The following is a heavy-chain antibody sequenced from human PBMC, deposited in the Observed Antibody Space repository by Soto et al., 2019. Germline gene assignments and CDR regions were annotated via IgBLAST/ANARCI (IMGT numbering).Heavy chain of an antibody. CDR1: GFTFSSFG. J-gene: IGHJ3*02. CDR2: IWYDGSKK. CDR3: ARDASYYSLCVCYNVSRLVLDI. Sequence: QVQLVESGGGVVQPGRSLRLSCAASGFTFSSFGMHWVRQAPGKGLEWVSLIWYDGSKKSYEDSVKGRFTISRDNSGNTVYLHMNSLRPEDTAVYYCARDASYYSLCVCYNVSRLVLDIWGQGSTVTVSS. V-gene: IGHV3-33*01. D-gene: IGHD3-10*01.